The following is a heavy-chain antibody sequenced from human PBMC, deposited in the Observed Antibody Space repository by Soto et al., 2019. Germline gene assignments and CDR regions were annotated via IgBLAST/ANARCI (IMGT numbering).Heavy chain of an antibody. D-gene: IGHD2-2*01. CDR1: GFTFSSYE. CDR2: ISSSGSTI. J-gene: IGHJ4*02. Sequence: GGSLRLSCAASGFTFSSYEMNWVRQAPGKGLEWVSYISSSGSTIYYADSVKGRFTISRDNAKNSLYLQMNSLRAEDTAVYYCARVPTMCSSTSCFASGGKGTLVTVS. CDR3: ARVPTMCSSTSCFAS. V-gene: IGHV3-48*03.